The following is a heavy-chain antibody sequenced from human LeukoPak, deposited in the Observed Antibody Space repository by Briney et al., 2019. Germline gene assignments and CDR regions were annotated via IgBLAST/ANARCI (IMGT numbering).Heavy chain of an antibody. Sequence: ASVKVSCKASGYTFTSYGISWVRQAPGQGLEWMGWISAYNGNTNYAQKLQGRVTMTTDTSTSTAYMELRSLRSDDTAVYYCARDWVYSSKTYTASYWGQGTLVTVSS. CDR1: GYTFTSYG. V-gene: IGHV1-18*01. D-gene: IGHD6-13*01. CDR2: ISAYNGNT. J-gene: IGHJ4*02. CDR3: ARDWVYSSKTYTASY.